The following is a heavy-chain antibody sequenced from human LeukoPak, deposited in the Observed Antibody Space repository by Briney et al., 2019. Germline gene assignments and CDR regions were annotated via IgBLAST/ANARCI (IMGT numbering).Heavy chain of an antibody. CDR1: GFTFDDYA. V-gene: IGHV4-4*07. Sequence: LRLSCAASGFTFDDYAMHWIRQPAGKGLEWIGRIYTSGSTNYNPSLKSRVTMSVDTSKNQFSLKLSSVTAADTAVYYCARDRWGSSGYFTYFDSWGQGTLVTVSS. CDR3: ARDRWGSSGYFTYFDS. D-gene: IGHD3-22*01. J-gene: IGHJ4*02. CDR2: IYTSGST.